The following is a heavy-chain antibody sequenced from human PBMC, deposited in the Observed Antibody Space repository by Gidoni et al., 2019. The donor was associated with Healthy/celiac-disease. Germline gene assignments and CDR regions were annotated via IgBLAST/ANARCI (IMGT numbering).Heavy chain of an antibody. CDR1: GFTFSSYE. CDR3: ARDLDSYGIDY. D-gene: IGHD5-18*01. V-gene: IGHV3-48*03. CDR2: ISSSGSTI. J-gene: IGHJ4*02. Sequence: EVQLVESGGGLVQPGGSLRLSCAASGFTFSSYEMNWVRQAPGKGLEWVSYISSSGSTIYYADSVKGRFTISRDNAKNSLYLQMNSLRAEDTAVYYCARDLDSYGIDYWGQGTLVTVSS.